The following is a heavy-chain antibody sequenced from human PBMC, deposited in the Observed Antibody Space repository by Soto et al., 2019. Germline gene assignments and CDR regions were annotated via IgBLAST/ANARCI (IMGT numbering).Heavy chain of an antibody. Sequence: QVQLQQWGAGLLKPSETLSLTCAVYGGSFSGYYWSWIRQPPGKGLEWIGEINHSGSTNYNPSLKSRVTISVDTSKNQFSLKLSSVTAADTAVYYCARGGVVRMVYAKNYYMDVWGKGTTVTVSS. J-gene: IGHJ6*03. D-gene: IGHD2-8*01. CDR2: INHSGST. CDR1: GGSFSGYY. V-gene: IGHV4-34*01. CDR3: ARGGVVRMVYAKNYYMDV.